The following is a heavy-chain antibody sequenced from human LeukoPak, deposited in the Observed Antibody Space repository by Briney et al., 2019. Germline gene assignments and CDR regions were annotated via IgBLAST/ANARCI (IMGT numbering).Heavy chain of an antibody. CDR3: ARVGAYCTSTSCLDY. CDR2: ISAYNGNT. J-gene: IGHJ4*02. V-gene: IGHV1-18*01. D-gene: IGHD2-2*01. Sequence: ASVKVSCKASDTFTNFGISWVRQAPGQGLEWMGWISAYNGNTNYAQKLQGRVTMTTDTSTSTAYMELRSLTSDDTAVYYCARVGAYCTSTSCLDYWGQGTLVTVSS. CDR1: DTFTNFG.